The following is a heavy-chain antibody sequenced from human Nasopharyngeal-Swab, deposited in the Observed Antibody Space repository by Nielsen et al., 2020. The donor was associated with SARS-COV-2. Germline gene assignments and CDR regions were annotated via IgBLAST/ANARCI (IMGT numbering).Heavy chain of an antibody. Sequence: GESLKISCAASGFTFSSYWMSWVRQAPGKGLEWLSFISSSSSTIYYADSVKGRFTVSRDNAKNSLYLQMNSLRAEDTAVYYCARDRSIAVANRLDHWGQGTLVTVSS. CDR1: GFTFSSYW. CDR3: ARDRSIAVANRLDH. V-gene: IGHV3-48*04. D-gene: IGHD6-19*01. CDR2: ISSSSSTI. J-gene: IGHJ4*02.